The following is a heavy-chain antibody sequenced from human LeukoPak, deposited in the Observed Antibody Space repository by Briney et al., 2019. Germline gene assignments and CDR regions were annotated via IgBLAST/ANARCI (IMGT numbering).Heavy chain of an antibody. Sequence: GGSLRLSCAASGFAFSSYWMFWVRQVPGKGLVWVSHINNAGSSTGYADSVKGRFTISRDNAKNTLYLQMNSLRAEDTAAYYCVRDGSSWSFDYWGQGTLVTVSS. CDR3: VRDGSSWSFDY. J-gene: IGHJ4*02. CDR2: INNAGSST. D-gene: IGHD6-13*01. V-gene: IGHV3-74*01. CDR1: GFAFSSYW.